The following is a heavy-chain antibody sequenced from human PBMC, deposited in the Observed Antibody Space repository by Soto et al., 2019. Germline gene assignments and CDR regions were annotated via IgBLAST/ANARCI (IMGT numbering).Heavy chain of an antibody. CDR2: IYNSGST. CDR3: ARDGGTYGMDV. Sequence: SETLSLTCAVSGGSISSGGYSWSWIRQPPGKGLEWIGYIYNSGSTNYNPSLKSRVTISVDTSKNQFSLKLSSVTAADTAVYYCARDGGTYGMDVWGQGTTVTVSS. J-gene: IGHJ6*02. V-gene: IGHV4-30-2*01. CDR1: GGSISSGGYS. D-gene: IGHD3-16*01.